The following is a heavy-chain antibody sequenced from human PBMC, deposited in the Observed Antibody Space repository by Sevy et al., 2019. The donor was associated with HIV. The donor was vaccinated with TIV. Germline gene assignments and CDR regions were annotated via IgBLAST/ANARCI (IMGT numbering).Heavy chain of an antibody. D-gene: IGHD6-13*01. V-gene: IGHV3-33*06. J-gene: IGHJ4*02. CDR1: GFTFSNSA. Sequence: GGSLRLSCVASGFTFSNSAMHWVRQAPGKGLEWVAGIWYDGHNTDHADSVKGRFTISRDNSKNMMYLQMNSLRAEDTALYYCAKGIAAAGYYFDFWGPGTLVTVSS. CDR3: AKGIAAAGYYFDF. CDR2: IWYDGHNT.